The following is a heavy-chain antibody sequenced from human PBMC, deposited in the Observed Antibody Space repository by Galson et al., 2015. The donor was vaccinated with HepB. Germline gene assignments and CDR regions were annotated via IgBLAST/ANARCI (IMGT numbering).Heavy chain of an antibody. D-gene: IGHD3-16*01. CDR2: IIPLIGKA. CDR1: GGAFSNYA. J-gene: IGHJ6*01. CDR3: ASWGSGGYNPLGYYYGMDV. Sequence: SVKVSCKASGGAFSNYAIVWVRQAPGQGLGWMGGIIPLIGKANYAQKFQGRLTITADESTSTAYMELSSLRFEDTAVYYCASWGSGGYNPLGYYYGMDVWGQGTTITVSS. V-gene: IGHV1-69*13.